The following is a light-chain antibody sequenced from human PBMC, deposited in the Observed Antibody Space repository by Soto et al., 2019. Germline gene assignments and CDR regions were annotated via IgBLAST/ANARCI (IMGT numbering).Light chain of an antibody. Sequence: EILMTQSPATLSVSPGERATLSCRASHRVNTYLDWYQQRPGQAPRLHIYDASTRATGIPARFSGSGSGTEFTLTISSLQSDDFGVYYWQQCNNCPLTFRGGTKVEI. J-gene: IGKJ4*02. CDR2: DAS. V-gene: IGKV3-15*01. CDR3: QQCNNCPLT. CDR1: HRVNTY.